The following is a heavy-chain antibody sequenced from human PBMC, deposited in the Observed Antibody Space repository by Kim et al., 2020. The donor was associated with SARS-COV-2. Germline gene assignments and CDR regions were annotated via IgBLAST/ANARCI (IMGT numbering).Heavy chain of an antibody. Sequence: GGSLRLSCAASGFAFSNYAMSWVRQAPGKGLEWVSTVTGNGGSTFYADSVKGRFTISRDNSKNTLYLQMSSLRGEDTALYYCAKDGGGSYLYPTDYWGQGT. V-gene: IGHV3-23*01. CDR2: VTGNGGST. CDR1: GFAFSNYA. CDR3: AKDGGGSYLYPTDY. D-gene: IGHD2-2*02. J-gene: IGHJ4*02.